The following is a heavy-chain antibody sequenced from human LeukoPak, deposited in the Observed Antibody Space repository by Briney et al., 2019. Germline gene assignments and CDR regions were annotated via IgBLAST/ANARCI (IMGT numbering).Heavy chain of an antibody. CDR2: ISSSSSCI. V-gene: IGHV3-21*01. CDR3: ARDNQWLVGSYFDY. Sequence: GGSLRLSCAASGFTFSSYSMNWVRQAPGKGLEWVSSISSSSSCIYYADSVKGRFTISRDNAKNSLYLQMNSLRAEDTAVYYCARDNQWLVGSYFDYWGQGTLVTVSS. CDR1: GFTFSSYS. J-gene: IGHJ4*02. D-gene: IGHD6-19*01.